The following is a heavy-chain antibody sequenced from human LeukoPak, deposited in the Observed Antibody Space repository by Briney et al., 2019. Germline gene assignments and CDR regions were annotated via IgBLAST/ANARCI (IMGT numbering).Heavy chain of an antibody. CDR3: VTNPIVVVTSVNY. Sequence: PGGSLRLSCVASGFTLSNYWMHCVRQDPLKGLVWVSRINTDGSTTNYRDSVKGRFTLYRDKAQKTLYLQMNSLRVEDTAVYYCVTNPIVVVTSVNYWGQGTLVTVSS. CDR2: INTDGSTT. V-gene: IGHV3-74*01. D-gene: IGHD2-21*02. CDR1: GFTLSNYW. J-gene: IGHJ4*01.